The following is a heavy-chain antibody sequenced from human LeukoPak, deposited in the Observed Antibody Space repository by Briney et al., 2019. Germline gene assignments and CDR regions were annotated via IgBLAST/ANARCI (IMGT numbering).Heavy chain of an antibody. CDR3: ARDTGLGGGAINY. CDR1: GGTFSSYA. J-gene: IGHJ4*02. CDR2: IIPIFGTA. Sequence: GASVKVSCKASGGTFSSYAISWVRQAPGQGLEWMGGIIPIFGTANYAQKFQGRVTITADESTSTAYMELSSLRSEDTAVYYCARDTGLGGGAINYWGQGTLVTVSS. D-gene: IGHD3-16*02. V-gene: IGHV1-69*13.